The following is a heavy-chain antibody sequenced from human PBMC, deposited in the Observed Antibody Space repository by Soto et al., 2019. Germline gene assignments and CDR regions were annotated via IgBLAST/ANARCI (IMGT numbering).Heavy chain of an antibody. Sequence: QVQLQESGPGLVKPSETLSLSCTVSGGSISSYYWSWFRQSPGKRMEWIGYVHHSWGSSYNPSLQSRGAISLDTSKSQSSLKVTSVTATDTAVYYCARQGFGPLHGLVDVWGQGTTVTVSS. V-gene: IGHV4-59*08. CDR2: VHHSWGS. CDR1: GGSISSYY. J-gene: IGHJ6*02. D-gene: IGHD3-10*01. CDR3: ARQGFGPLHGLVDV.